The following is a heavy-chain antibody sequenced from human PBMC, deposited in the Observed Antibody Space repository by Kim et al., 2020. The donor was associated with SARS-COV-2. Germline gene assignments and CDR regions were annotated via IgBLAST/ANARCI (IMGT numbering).Heavy chain of an antibody. CDR3: ITIIGVVYK. J-gene: IGHJ4*02. D-gene: IGHD3-3*01. Sequence: GGSLRLSCATSGFTFSGSAIHWVRQASGKGLEWVGRIRSKANDHATDYAPSGKGRFTFSRNDSQSTAYLQMNSLKTDDTAVYSCITIIGVVYKWGQGTL. V-gene: IGHV3-73*01. CDR2: IRSKANDHAT. CDR1: GFTFSGSA.